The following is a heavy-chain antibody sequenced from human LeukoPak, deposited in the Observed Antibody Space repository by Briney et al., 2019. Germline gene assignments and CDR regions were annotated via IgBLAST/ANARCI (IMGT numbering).Heavy chain of an antibody. CDR2: ISAYNGNT. Sequence: ASVKVSCKASGYTFTSYGISWVRQAPGQGLEWMGWISAYNGNTNYAQKLQGRVTMTTDTSTSTAYMELRSLRSDDTAVYYCVRDSRITIFGVVIDAFDVWGQGTMVTVSS. CDR1: GYTFTSYG. V-gene: IGHV1-18*01. CDR3: VRDSRITIFGVVIDAFDV. D-gene: IGHD3-3*01. J-gene: IGHJ3*01.